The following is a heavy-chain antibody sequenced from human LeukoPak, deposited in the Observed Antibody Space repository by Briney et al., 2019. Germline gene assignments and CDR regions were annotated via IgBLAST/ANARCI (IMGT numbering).Heavy chain of an antibody. V-gene: IGHV4-39*01. Sequence: SETLSLTCTVSGGSISSIRYYWGWIRQPPGKGLECIGTIHYSGSTYYNPSLRSRVTMSVDTSKNQLYLKMSSVTAADTDVYYCARRGTNWGRFDYWGQGSLVTVSS. D-gene: IGHD7-27*01. CDR3: ARRGTNWGRFDY. J-gene: IGHJ4*02. CDR2: IHYSGST. CDR1: GGSISSIRYY.